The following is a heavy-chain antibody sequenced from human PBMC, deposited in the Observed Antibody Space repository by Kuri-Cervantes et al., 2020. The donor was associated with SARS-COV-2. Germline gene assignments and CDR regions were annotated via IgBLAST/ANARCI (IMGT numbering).Heavy chain of an antibody. J-gene: IGHJ4*02. D-gene: IGHD5-12*01. Sequence: GESLKISCAASGFTFSSYGMHWVRQAPGKGLEWVAVIWYDGSNKYYADSVKGRFTISRDNSKNTLYLQMNGLRAEDTAVYYCAKPLGYSGYDPPDYWGQGTLVTVSS. CDR3: AKPLGYSGYDPPDY. CDR2: IWYDGSNK. V-gene: IGHV3-33*06. CDR1: GFTFSSYG.